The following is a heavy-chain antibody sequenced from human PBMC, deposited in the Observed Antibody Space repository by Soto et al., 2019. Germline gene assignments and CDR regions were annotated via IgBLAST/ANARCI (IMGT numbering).Heavy chain of an antibody. CDR2: IYNSGST. Sequence: QVQLQESGPGLVKASETLSLTCTVSAGSISSYYWGWIRQSPGKGLEWIGYIYNSGSTNYNPSLKILLTMSVDNYKNQFSLKLSSVTAADTAVYYCARIIRTLAWDGVDVWGQGTRVTV. D-gene: IGHD3-10*01. CDR3: ARIIRTLAWDGVDV. J-gene: IGHJ6*02. V-gene: IGHV4-59*01. CDR1: AGSISSYY.